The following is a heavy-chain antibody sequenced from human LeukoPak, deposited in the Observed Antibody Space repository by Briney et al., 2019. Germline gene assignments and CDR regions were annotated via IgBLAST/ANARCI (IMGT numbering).Heavy chain of an antibody. V-gene: IGHV3-23*01. CDR2: ISGSGGST. Sequence: GGSLRLSCAASGFTFSSYSMNWVRQAPGKGLEWVSAISGSGGSTYYADSVKGRFTISRDNSKNTLYLQMNSLRAEDTAVYYCAKGSYFDWLKTPFDYWGQGTLVTVSS. D-gene: IGHD3-9*01. CDR1: GFTFSSYS. CDR3: AKGSYFDWLKTPFDY. J-gene: IGHJ4*02.